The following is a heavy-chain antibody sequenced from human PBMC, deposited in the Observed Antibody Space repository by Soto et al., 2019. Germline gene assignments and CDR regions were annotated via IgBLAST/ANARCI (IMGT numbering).Heavy chain of an antibody. CDR2: IYYSGST. Sequence: QVQLQESGPGLVKPSQTLSLTCAVSGGSISSGDYYWGXXXXXXXXGLEWIGNIYYSGSTYYNPSLKSRVTISVDTSKNQFSLKLSSVTAADTALYYCVRGYSYGASAWPPGEWGQGTLVTVSS. CDR1: GGSISSGDYY. V-gene: IGHV4-30-4*01. CDR3: VRGYSYGASAWPPGE. J-gene: IGHJ4*02. D-gene: IGHD3-10*01.